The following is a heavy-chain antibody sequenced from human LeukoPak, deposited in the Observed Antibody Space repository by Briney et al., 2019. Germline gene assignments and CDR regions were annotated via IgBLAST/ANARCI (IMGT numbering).Heavy chain of an antibody. CDR1: GFTFSSYA. Sequence: PGGSLRLSCAASGFTFSSYAMTWVRQAPGKGLQWVSAVSGSGAHTYYADSVKGRFTISKDISKNTVDLLMNSVRDEDTALYYCAKGKFGDPLNYWGQGTLVTVSS. J-gene: IGHJ4*02. CDR2: VSGSGAHT. D-gene: IGHD3-10*01. CDR3: AKGKFGDPLNY. V-gene: IGHV3-23*01.